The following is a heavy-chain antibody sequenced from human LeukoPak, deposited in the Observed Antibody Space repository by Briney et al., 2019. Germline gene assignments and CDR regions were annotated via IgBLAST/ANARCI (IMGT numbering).Heavy chain of an antibody. D-gene: IGHD3-10*01. CDR2: ISSSSSTI. CDR1: GFTFNNYG. Sequence: GGSLRLSCAASGFTFNNYGMNWVRQAPGKGLEWVSYISSSSSTIYYADSVKGRFTISRDNAKNSLYLQMKSLRDEDAAVYYCARYGSGTSYITNYFDYWGQGTLVTVSS. V-gene: IGHV3-48*02. J-gene: IGHJ4*02. CDR3: ARYGSGTSYITNYFDY.